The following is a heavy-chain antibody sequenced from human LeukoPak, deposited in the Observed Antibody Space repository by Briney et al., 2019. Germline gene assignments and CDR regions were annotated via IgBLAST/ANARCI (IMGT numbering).Heavy chain of an antibody. V-gene: IGHV1-69*06. CDR1: GYTFTSYY. CDR3: ARSPSPIAARHDYYYYYMDV. D-gene: IGHD6-6*01. CDR2: IIPIFGTA. J-gene: IGHJ6*03. Sequence: GASVKVSCKASGYTFTSYYMHWVRQAPGQGLEWMGGIIPIFGTANYAQKFQGRVTITADKSTSTAYMELSSLRSEDTAVYYCARSPSPIAARHDYYYYYMDVWGKGTTVTVSS.